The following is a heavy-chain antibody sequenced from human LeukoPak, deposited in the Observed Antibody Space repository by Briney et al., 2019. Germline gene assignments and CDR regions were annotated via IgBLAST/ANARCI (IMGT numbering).Heavy chain of an antibody. CDR2: IYYTGST. Sequence: SETLSLTCTVSGGAITSYYWNWIRQSPGKGLEWIGYIYYTGSTNSNPSLKSRVTISVDTSKNQFFLRLSSVTASDTAMYYCASSYFYDGNRYFDYWGRGTLVTVSS. J-gene: IGHJ4*02. CDR3: ASSYFYDGNRYFDY. CDR1: GGAITSYY. D-gene: IGHD3-22*01. V-gene: IGHV4-59*08.